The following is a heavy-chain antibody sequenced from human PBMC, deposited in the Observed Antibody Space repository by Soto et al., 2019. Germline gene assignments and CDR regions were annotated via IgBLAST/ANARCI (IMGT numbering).Heavy chain of an antibody. CDR2: FDPEDGET. Sequence: ASVKVSCKVSGYTLTELSMHWVRQAPGKGLEWMGGFDPEDGETIYAQKFQGSVTMTEDTSTDTAYMELSSLRSEDTAVYYCATAYRSYDILIDNWFDPWGQGTLVTVSS. D-gene: IGHD3-9*01. J-gene: IGHJ5*02. V-gene: IGHV1-24*01. CDR1: GYTLTELS. CDR3: ATAYRSYDILIDNWFDP.